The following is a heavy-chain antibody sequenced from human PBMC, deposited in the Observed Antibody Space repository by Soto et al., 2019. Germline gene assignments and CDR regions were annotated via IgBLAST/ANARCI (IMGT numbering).Heavy chain of an antibody. V-gene: IGHV3-30-3*01. D-gene: IGHD2-21*02. CDR2: ISYDGSNK. CDR1: GFTFSSYA. Sequence: QVQLVESGGGVVQPGRSLRLSCAASGFTFSSYAMHWVRQAPGKGLEWVAVISYDGSNKYYADSVKGRFTISRDNSKNTLYLHMNSLRAEDTAVYYCARDPVAYCGGDCRTFDYWGQGTLVTVSS. CDR3: ARDPVAYCGGDCRTFDY. J-gene: IGHJ4*02.